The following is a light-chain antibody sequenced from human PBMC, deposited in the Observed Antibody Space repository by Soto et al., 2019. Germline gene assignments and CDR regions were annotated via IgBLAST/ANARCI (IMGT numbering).Light chain of an antibody. V-gene: IGLV2-14*01. CDR1: SSDVGGYDY. Sequence: QSALTQPASVSGSPGQSITISCTGTSSDVGGYDYVSWYQQLPGKAPKVMIYEVSNRPSGISDRFSGSKSGNTASLTISGLQAEDEGDYYCTSYRSSTTPVVFGAGTKVTVL. CDR2: EVS. J-gene: IGLJ2*01. CDR3: TSYRSSTTPVV.